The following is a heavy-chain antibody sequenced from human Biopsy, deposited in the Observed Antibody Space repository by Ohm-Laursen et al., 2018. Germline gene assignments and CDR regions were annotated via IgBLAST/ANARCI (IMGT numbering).Heavy chain of an antibody. CDR3: ARLFRLDDYWNDDPPDGFDV. CDR1: GGSFTGHY. D-gene: IGHD3-3*01. CDR2: IYNTGST. V-gene: IGHV4-4*07. J-gene: IGHJ3*01. Sequence: SETLSLTCTVSGGSFTGHYWTWIRQPAGKALEWIGRIYNTGSTNYNPSLQSRVAMSVDTSKNQFSLQLTSVTAADTAMFFRARLFRLDDYWNDDPPDGFDVWGQGTMVTVSS.